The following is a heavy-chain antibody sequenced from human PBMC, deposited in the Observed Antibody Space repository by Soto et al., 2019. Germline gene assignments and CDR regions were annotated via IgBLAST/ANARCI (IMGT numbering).Heavy chain of an antibody. D-gene: IGHD2-2*01. J-gene: IGHJ4*02. CDR2: IRQDGSEK. CDR1: GFTFRSNW. CDR3: AREIVVARGASYFDY. V-gene: IGHV3-7*04. Sequence: PGGSLRLSCVGCGFTFRSNWMAWVRQAPGKGLEWVGNIRQDGSEKNYVDSVKGRFTISRDNAKNSLYLQMNSLRAEDTAVYYCAREIVVARGASYFDYWGPGTLVTVSS.